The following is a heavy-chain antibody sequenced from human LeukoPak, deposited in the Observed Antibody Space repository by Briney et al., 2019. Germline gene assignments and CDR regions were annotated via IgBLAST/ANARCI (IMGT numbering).Heavy chain of an antibody. V-gene: IGHV4-38-2*02. Sequence: SETLSLNCAGSGYTISSGYCGGWIRQPRGEGLERIGSIYDSGSYYYNPSLKCRVTISVDTSKNQFSLKLSSGTAADTAVYYCARDRGPYVPGAFDIWGQGTMVTVSS. CDR3: ARDRGPYVPGAFDI. J-gene: IGHJ3*02. CDR1: GYTISSGYC. CDR2: IYDSGSY. D-gene: IGHD3-16*01.